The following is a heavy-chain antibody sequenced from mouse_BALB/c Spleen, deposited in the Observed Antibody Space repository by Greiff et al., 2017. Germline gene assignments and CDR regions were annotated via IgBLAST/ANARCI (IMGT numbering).Heavy chain of an antibody. Sequence: VQVVESGPGLVAPSQSLSITCTASGFSLTGYGVNWVRQPPGKGLEWLGMIWGDGSTDYNSALKSRLSISKDNSKSQVFLKMNSLQTDDTAKYYCARGHCYGKRNDYAMDYWGQGTSVTVSA. J-gene: IGHJ4*01. CDR3: ARGHCYGKRNDYAMDY. CDR1: GFSLTGYG. CDR2: IWGDGST. V-gene: IGHV2-6-7*01. D-gene: IGHD2-1*01.